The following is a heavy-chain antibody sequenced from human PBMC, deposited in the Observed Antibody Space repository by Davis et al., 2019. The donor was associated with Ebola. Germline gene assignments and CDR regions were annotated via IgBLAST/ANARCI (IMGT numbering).Heavy chain of an antibody. CDR2: INAGNGDT. CDR3: ARDSIRFLVSACVV. D-gene: IGHD3-3*01. V-gene: IGHV1-3*01. Sequence: ASVKVSCKTSGYTFTNYAIHWVRQAPGQRLEWMGWINAGNGDTKYSQNFQGRVTMTRDTSTSTVYMELSSLRSEDTAVYYCARDSIRFLVSACVVWGQGTTVTVSS. CDR1: GYTFTNYA. J-gene: IGHJ6*02.